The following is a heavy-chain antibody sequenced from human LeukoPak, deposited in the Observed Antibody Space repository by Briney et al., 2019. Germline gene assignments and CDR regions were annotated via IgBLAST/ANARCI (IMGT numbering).Heavy chain of an antibody. J-gene: IGHJ4*02. Sequence: PGGSLRLSCAVSGFTFSSYNMNWVRQAPGKGLEWVSSISSSSSYIYYADSVKGRFTISRDNAKNSLYLQMNSLRAEDTAVYYCARDPFGAAGTYFDYWGQGTLVTVSS. V-gene: IGHV3-21*01. CDR1: GFTFSSYN. CDR3: ARDPFGAAGTYFDY. CDR2: ISSSSSYI. D-gene: IGHD6-13*01.